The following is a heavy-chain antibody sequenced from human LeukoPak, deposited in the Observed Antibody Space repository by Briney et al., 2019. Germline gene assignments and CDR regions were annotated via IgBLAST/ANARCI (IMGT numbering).Heavy chain of an antibody. V-gene: IGHV2-5*02. CDR1: GFSLSTSGVG. Sequence: SGPTLVNPTQTLTLTCTFSGFSLSTSGVGVGWIRQPPGKALEWLALIYWDDDKRYSPSLKSRLTITKDTSKNQVVLTMTNMDPVDTATYYCAHSFDCSGGSCLQNDAFDIWGQGTMVTVSS. CDR2: IYWDDDK. D-gene: IGHD2-15*01. J-gene: IGHJ3*02. CDR3: AHSFDCSGGSCLQNDAFDI.